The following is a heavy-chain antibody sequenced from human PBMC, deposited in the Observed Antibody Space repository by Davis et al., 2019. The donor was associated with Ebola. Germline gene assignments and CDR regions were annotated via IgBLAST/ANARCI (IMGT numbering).Heavy chain of an antibody. J-gene: IGHJ4*02. Sequence: GESLKISCAASGFTFSSYAMSWVRQAPGKGLEWVSAISGSGGSTYYADSVKGRFTISRDNSKNTLYLQMNSLRAEDTAVYYCAKAKNYYGSGSYKDYWGQGTLVTVSS. CDR3: AKAKNYYGSGSYKDY. V-gene: IGHV3-23*01. CDR1: GFTFSSYA. D-gene: IGHD3-10*01. CDR2: ISGSGGST.